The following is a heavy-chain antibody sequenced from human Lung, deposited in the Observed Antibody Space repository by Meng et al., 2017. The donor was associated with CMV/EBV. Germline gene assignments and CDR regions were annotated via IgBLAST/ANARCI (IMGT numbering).Heavy chain of an antibody. CDR2: INPADSNT. CDR1: GYAFTTYG. Sequence: GESLKISCKTSGYAFTTYGVGWVRQKPGKGLEWMAIINPADSNTRYSPSFQGQVTISADNSTSTAYLQWSSLRASDTAMYYCVRGTLRFLEWFEGGWFDPWGQGXPVTVS. CDR3: VRGTLRFLEWFEGGWFDP. V-gene: IGHV5-51*01. D-gene: IGHD3-3*01. J-gene: IGHJ5*02.